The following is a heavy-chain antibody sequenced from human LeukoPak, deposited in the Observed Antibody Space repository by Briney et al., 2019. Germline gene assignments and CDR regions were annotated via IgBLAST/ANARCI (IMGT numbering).Heavy chain of an antibody. CDR2: IKQDGGES. CDR3: ARGDWDDAFDI. J-gene: IGHJ3*02. Sequence: GGSLRLSCAASGFTFSSYWMTWVRQAPGKGLEWEANIKQDGGESYYVDSVKGRFTISRENAKNSLYLQMNNLRAEDTAVYYCARGDWDDAFDIWGQGTMVTISS. CDR1: GFTFSSYW. V-gene: IGHV3-7*03. D-gene: IGHD3-9*01.